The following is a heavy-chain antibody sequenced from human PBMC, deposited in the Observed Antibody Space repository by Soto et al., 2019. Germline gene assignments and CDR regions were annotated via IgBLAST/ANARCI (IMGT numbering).Heavy chain of an antibody. CDR2: IYHSGTT. V-gene: IGHV4-30-2*01. Sequence: SETLSLTCAVSGGSISSDSYSWSWIRQPPGKGLEWIGYIYHSGTTYYNPSLRSRVTISVDRSKNQFSLNLTSVTAADTAVYYCAGYDSGNYYYGMDVWGQGTTVTVSS. D-gene: IGHD3-10*01. CDR3: AGYDSGNYYYGMDV. J-gene: IGHJ6*02. CDR1: GGSISSDSYS.